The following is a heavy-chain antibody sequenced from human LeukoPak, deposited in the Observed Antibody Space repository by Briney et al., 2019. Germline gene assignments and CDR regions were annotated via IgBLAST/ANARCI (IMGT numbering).Heavy chain of an antibody. V-gene: IGHV3-30-3*01. CDR1: GFTFSSYA. Sequence: GGSLRLSCAASGFTFSSYAMYWVRQAPGKGLEWVAVISYDGSNKYYADSVKGRFTISRDNSKNTLYLQMNSLRAEDTAVYYCAREGSSSSWFDYWGQGTLVTVSS. J-gene: IGHJ4*02. D-gene: IGHD6-13*01. CDR3: AREGSSSSWFDY. CDR2: ISYDGSNK.